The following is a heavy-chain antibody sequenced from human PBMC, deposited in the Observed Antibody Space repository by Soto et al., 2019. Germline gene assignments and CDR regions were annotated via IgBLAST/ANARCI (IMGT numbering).Heavy chain of an antibody. Sequence: GGSLRLSCAAYGFVVTDYYMSWVRQAPGKGLEWVAVFLIGGDTHYGESVKGRFTISRDNSKNTLYLQMNSLRAEDTAVYYCAREPLWSGPLPLDAFDLWGQGTMVTVS. CDR2: FLIGGDT. CDR1: GFVVTDYY. J-gene: IGHJ3*01. D-gene: IGHD3-3*01. CDR3: AREPLWSGPLPLDAFDL. V-gene: IGHV3-53*01.